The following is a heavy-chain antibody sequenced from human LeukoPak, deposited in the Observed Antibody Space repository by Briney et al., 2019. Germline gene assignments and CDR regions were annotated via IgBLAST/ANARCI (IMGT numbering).Heavy chain of an antibody. V-gene: IGHV1-2*02. CDR3: ARVSRRVVAIVRGWFDP. CDR2: INPNSGGT. D-gene: IGHD2-15*01. Sequence: ASVKVSCKASGYTFTGYYMHWVRQAPGQGLEWMGWINPNSGGTNYAQKFQGRVTMTRDTSISTAYMGLSRLRSDDTAVYYCARVSRRVVAIVRGWFDPWGQGTLVTVSS. CDR1: GYTFTGYY. J-gene: IGHJ5*02.